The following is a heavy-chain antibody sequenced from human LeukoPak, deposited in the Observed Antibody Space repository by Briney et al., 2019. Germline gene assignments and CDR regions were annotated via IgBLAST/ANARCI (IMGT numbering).Heavy chain of an antibody. V-gene: IGHV3-48*03. Sequence: GGSLRLSCAASGFTFSSYEMNWVRQAPGKGLEWVSYISSSGSIIYYADSVKVRFNISRDNAENSLYLQMNSLRAEDTAVYYCASIAAAPDYHYYYMDVWGKGTTVTVSS. J-gene: IGHJ6*03. CDR1: GFTFSSYE. D-gene: IGHD6-13*01. CDR3: ASIAAAPDYHYYYMDV. CDR2: ISSSGSII.